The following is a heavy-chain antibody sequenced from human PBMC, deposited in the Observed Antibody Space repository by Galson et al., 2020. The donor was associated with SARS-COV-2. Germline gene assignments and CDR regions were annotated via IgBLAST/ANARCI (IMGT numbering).Heavy chain of an antibody. D-gene: IGHD3-10*01. Sequence: GGSLRLSCAVSGFTFSNHPMHWVRQAPGKGLEWVAVISYDGSNKYYADSVKGRFTISRDNSKNTLYLQMNSLRAEDTAIYYCARDEGGDYYMDVWGKGTTVTVSS. J-gene: IGHJ6*03. CDR1: GFTFSNHP. CDR3: ARDEGGDYYMDV. CDR2: ISYDGSNK. V-gene: IGHV3-30*01.